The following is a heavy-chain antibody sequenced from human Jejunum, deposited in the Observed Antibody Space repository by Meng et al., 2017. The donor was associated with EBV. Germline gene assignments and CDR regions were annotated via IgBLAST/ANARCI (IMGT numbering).Heavy chain of an antibody. CDR1: GYTFTTHA. CDR2: INGANGDT. CDR3: AAHSWGVYQSNY. J-gene: IGHJ4*02. Sequence: QVQLVQSGAEVKKPGASVKVSCKASGYTFTTHAMHWVRQAPGQRLEWMGWINGANGDTKYSQQFQGRVTFTRDTSANTGYMELSSLTSEDTAVYYCAAHSWGVYQSNYWGPGTLVTVSA. V-gene: IGHV1-3*01. D-gene: IGHD5/OR15-5a*01.